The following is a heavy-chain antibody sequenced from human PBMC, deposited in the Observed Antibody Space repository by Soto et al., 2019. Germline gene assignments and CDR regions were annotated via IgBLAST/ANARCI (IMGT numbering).Heavy chain of an antibody. CDR1: GYTFTSYG. Sequence: ASVKVSCKASGYTFTSYGISWVRQAPGQGLEWMGWISAYNGNTNYAQKLQGRVTMTTDTSTSTAYMELRSLRSDDTAVYYCARLKVVPASYYYYGMDVWGQGXTVTVYS. D-gene: IGHD2-2*01. CDR3: ARLKVVPASYYYYGMDV. J-gene: IGHJ6*02. V-gene: IGHV1-18*01. CDR2: ISAYNGNT.